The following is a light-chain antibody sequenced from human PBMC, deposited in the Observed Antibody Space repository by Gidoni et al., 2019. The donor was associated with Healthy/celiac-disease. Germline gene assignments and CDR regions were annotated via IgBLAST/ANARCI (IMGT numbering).Light chain of an antibody. CDR2: DAS. Sequence: IALTQSPATLSLSPGERDTLSCRATQSVSSYLAWYQPKPGQAPRLLIYDASNRATGIPARFSGSGSGTDFTLTISSLEPEDFAVYYCQQRSNWPRTFGGGTKVEIK. CDR1: QSVSSY. V-gene: IGKV3-11*01. CDR3: QQRSNWPRT. J-gene: IGKJ4*02.